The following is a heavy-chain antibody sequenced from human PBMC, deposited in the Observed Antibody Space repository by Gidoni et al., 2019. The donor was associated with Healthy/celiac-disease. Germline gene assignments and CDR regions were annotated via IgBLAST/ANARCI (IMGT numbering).Heavy chain of an antibody. J-gene: IGHJ3*02. V-gene: IGHV1-46*01. CDR3: ARVSGRQRASDI. CDR1: GYTFTSHY. Sequence: HVQLVQSGAEVKKPGASVKVSCKASGYTFTSHYMHWVRQAPGQGLEWMGIINPSGGSTSYAQKFQGRVTMTRDTSTSTVYMELSSLRSEDTAVYYCARVSGRQRASDIWGQGTMVTVSS. D-gene: IGHD1-26*01. CDR2: INPSGGST.